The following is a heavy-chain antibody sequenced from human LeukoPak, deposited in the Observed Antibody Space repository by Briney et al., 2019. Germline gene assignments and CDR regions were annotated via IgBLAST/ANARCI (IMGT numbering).Heavy chain of an antibody. CDR1: GGSFSGYY. CDR2: INHSGST. Sequence: SETLSLTCAVYGGSFSGYYWTCIRQAPGKGLEWIGEINHSGSTNYNPSLKSRVTISVDTSKNQFSLKVNPVTAADTAVYYCASFRWGVGFEYWGQGTLVTVSS. V-gene: IGHV4-34*01. J-gene: IGHJ4*02. D-gene: IGHD3-16*01. CDR3: ASFRWGVGFEY.